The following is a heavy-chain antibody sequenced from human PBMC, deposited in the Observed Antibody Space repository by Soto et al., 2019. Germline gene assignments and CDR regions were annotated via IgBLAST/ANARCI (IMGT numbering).Heavy chain of an antibody. D-gene: IGHD3-22*01. CDR1: GFTFSSFA. CDR3: AKACPRQNKLIVVVITTLGYFDY. V-gene: IGHV3-23*01. CDR2: ISGSGGST. Sequence: PGGSLRLSCAASGFTFSSFAMSWVRQAPGKGLEWVSAISGSGGSTYYADSVKGRFTISRDNSKNTLYLQMNSLRAEDTAVYYCAKACPRQNKLIVVVITTLGYFDYWGQGTLVTVSS. J-gene: IGHJ4*02.